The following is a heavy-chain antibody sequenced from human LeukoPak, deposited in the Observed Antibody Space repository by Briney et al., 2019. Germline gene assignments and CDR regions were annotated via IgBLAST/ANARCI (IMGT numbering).Heavy chain of an antibody. J-gene: IGHJ4*02. V-gene: IGHV3-64*01. D-gene: IGHD6-19*01. CDR1: GFTFSSYA. CDR2: ISSNGGST. Sequence: GGSLTLSCAASGFTFSSYAMHWVRQAPGKGLEYVSAISSNGGSTYYANSVKGRFTISRDNSKNTLYLQMGSLRAEDMAVYYCARSLSAVAGKRGGFDYWGQGTLVTVSS. CDR3: ARSLSAVAGKRGGFDY.